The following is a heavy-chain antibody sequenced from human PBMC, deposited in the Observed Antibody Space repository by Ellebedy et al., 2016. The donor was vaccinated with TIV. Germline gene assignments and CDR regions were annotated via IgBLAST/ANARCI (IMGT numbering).Heavy chain of an antibody. Sequence: PGGSLRLSCAASGFTFSDYVMAWVRQVPGKGLEWVSAVSERDGRTFYADSVKGRFSISRDNFDNTLFLHMHSLTAGDTAVYYCTKRADNWGFFDYWGHGTLVTVSS. CDR2: VSERDGRT. CDR3: TKRADNWGFFDY. CDR1: GFTFSDYV. D-gene: IGHD1-1*01. J-gene: IGHJ4*01. V-gene: IGHV3-23*01.